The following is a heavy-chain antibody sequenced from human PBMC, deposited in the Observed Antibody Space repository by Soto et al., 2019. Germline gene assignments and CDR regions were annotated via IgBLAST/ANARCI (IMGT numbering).Heavy chain of an antibody. Sequence: QVQLVQSGAEVKKPGASVKVSCKASGYTFTSYYMHWVRQAPGQGLEWMGIINPSGGSTSYAQKFQGRVTMTRDTSTSTVYMELSSLRSEDTAVYYCARDHYDILTGYRNWFDPWGQGTLVTVSS. CDR3: ARDHYDILTGYRNWFDP. CDR1: GYTFTSYY. J-gene: IGHJ5*02. V-gene: IGHV1-46*01. CDR2: INPSGGST. D-gene: IGHD3-9*01.